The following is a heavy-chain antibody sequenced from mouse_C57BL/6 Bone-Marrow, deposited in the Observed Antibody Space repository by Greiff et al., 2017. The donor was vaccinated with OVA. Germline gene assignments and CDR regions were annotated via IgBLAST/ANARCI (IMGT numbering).Heavy chain of an antibody. Sequence: QVQLQQPGAELVMPGASVKLSCKASGYTFTSYWMHWVKQRPGQGLEWIGEIAPSDSYTNYNQKFKGKSTLTVDKSASTAYMQLSSLTSEDSAVYYCARYSNYDAYWGQGTLVTVSA. CDR1: GYTFTSYW. D-gene: IGHD2-5*01. V-gene: IGHV1-69*01. CDR3: ARYSNYDAY. J-gene: IGHJ3*01. CDR2: IAPSDSYT.